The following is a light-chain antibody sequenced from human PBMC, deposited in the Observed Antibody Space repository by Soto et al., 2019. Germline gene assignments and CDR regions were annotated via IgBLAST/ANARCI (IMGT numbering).Light chain of an antibody. CDR3: QSYDNSLSVYV. CDR2: GNS. V-gene: IGLV1-40*01. J-gene: IGLJ1*01. CDR1: SSNIGAHYD. Sequence: QSLLTHPPSLSGAPGQRVTISCTGSSSNIGAHYDVHWYQQLPGTAPKLLIYGNSNRPSGVPDRFSGSKSGTSASLAITGLQAEDEADYYCQSYDNSLSVYVFGTGTKVTVL.